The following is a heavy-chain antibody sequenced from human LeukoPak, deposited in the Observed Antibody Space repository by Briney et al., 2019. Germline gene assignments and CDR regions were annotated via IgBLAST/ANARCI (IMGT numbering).Heavy chain of an antibody. V-gene: IGHV1-2*02. CDR2: INPNSGGT. CDR1: GYTFTGYY. J-gene: IGHJ4*02. Sequence: ASVKVSCKASGYTFTGYYMYWVRQAPGQGVEWVGWINPNSGGTNYAQKFHGRVTMTRDTSISTAYMELSSLRFDDTAVYYCARQDLSGWYVYWGQGTLVTVSS. D-gene: IGHD6-19*01. CDR3: ARQDLSGWYVY.